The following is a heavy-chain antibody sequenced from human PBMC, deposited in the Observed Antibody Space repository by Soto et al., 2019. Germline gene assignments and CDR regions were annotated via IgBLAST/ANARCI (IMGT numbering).Heavy chain of an antibody. CDR3: ARAEKRYCTNGVCPRGY. Sequence: QVQLVQSGAEVKKPGASVKVSCKASGYTFTSYYMHWVRQAPGQGLEWMGIINPSGGSTSYAQKFQGRVSMTRDTSTSTVYMELSSLGSEDTAVYYCARAEKRYCTNGVCPRGYWGQGTLVTVSS. CDR2: INPSGGST. D-gene: IGHD2-8*01. CDR1: GYTFTSYY. J-gene: IGHJ4*02. V-gene: IGHV1-46*01.